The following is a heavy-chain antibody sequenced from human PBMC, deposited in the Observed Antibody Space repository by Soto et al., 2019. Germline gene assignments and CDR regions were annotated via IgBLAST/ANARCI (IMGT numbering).Heavy chain of an antibody. CDR2: IYYSGST. V-gene: IGHV4-59*08. CDR3: ASLGYCSGGSCYGNWFDP. Sequence: SETLSLTCTVSGGSISSYYWSWIRQPPGKGLEWIGYIYYSGSTNYNPSLKSRVTISVDTSKNQFSLKLNSMTAADTAVYYCASLGYCSGGSCYGNWFDPWGQGTLVTVSS. J-gene: IGHJ5*02. CDR1: GGSISSYY. D-gene: IGHD2-15*01.